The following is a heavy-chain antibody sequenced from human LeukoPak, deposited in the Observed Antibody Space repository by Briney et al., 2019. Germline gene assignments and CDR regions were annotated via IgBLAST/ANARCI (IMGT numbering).Heavy chain of an antibody. CDR1: GYTFTSYG. CDR3: ARDRRNYDFWSGYPLDY. V-gene: IGHV1-18*01. D-gene: IGHD3-3*01. CDR2: ISAYNGNT. J-gene: IGHJ4*02. Sequence: ASVKVSCKASGYTFTSYGISWVRQAPGQGLEWMGWISAYNGNTNYAQKLQGRVTMTTDTSTSTAYMELRSLRSEDTAVYYCARDRRNYDFWSGYPLDYWGQGTLVTVSS.